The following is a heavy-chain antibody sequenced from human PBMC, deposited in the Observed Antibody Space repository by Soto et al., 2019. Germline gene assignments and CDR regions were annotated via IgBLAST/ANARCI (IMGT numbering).Heavy chain of an antibody. Sequence: QVQLVQSGAEVKKPGSSVKVSCEASGGSFTSYTFTWVRQAPGQGLEWMGRIIPIKGRADYALKLQDRVTITADRSTKTVYMALRGLRPEDTAIYYCAKSLLFVDHAYMDVWGKGTTVTVSS. CDR3: AKSLLFVDHAYMDV. D-gene: IGHD2-21*01. CDR1: GGSFTSYT. J-gene: IGHJ6*03. V-gene: IGHV1-69*02. CDR2: IIPIKGRA.